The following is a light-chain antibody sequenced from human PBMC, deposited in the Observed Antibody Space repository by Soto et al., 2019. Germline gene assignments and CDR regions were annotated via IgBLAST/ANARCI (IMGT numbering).Light chain of an antibody. V-gene: IGKV3-20*01. CDR3: QQYGSSPWT. J-gene: IGKJ1*01. CDR1: QSVSSSY. Sequence: EIGLTQSPGTLSLSPGERATRSCRVSQSVSSSYLAWYQQKPGQSPRLVIYGASNRATGIPDRFSGSGSGTEFTLSISRLEPEDFAVYYCQQYGSSPWTFGQGTKVDI. CDR2: GAS.